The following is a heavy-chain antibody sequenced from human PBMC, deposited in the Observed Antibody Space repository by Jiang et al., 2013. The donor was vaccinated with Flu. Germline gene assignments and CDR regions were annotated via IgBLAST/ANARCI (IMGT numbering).Heavy chain of an antibody. CDR2: TYYRSKWYS. CDR3: ARGGRITNFGVVIAPFDF. CDR1: GDSVSSNSAA. J-gene: IGHJ4*02. D-gene: IGHD3-3*01. V-gene: IGHV6-1*01. Sequence: QTLSLTCAISGDSVSSNSAAWNWIRQSPSRGLEWLGRTYYRSKWYSDYALSVKSRMTINSDTSKNQFSLQLNSVTPEDTAVYYCARGGRITNFGVVIAPFDFWGQGTLVTVSS.